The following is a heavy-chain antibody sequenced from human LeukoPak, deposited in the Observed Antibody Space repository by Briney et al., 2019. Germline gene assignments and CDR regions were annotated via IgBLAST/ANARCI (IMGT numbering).Heavy chain of an antibody. V-gene: IGHV1-18*01. CDR2: ISAYNGNT. CDR1: GYTFTSYG. J-gene: IGHJ4*02. D-gene: IGHD5-18*01. CDR3: ARGGYSYGSAPYYFDY. Sequence: ASVKVSCKASGYTFTSYGISWVRQAPGQGLEWMGWISAYNGNTNYAQKLQGRVTMTTGTSTSTAYMELRSLRSDDTVVYYCARGGYSYGSAPYYFDYWGQGTLVTVSS.